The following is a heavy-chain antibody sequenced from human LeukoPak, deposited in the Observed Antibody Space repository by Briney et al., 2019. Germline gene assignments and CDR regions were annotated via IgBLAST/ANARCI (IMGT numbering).Heavy chain of an antibody. Sequence: ASVKVSCKASGYTFTSYGINWVRQATGQGLEWMGWMNPNSGNTGYAQKFQGRVTMTRNTSISTAYMELSSLRSEDTAVYYCARVGPNYYDSSGYLYYWGRGTLVTVSS. CDR3: ARVGPNYYDSSGYLYY. CDR2: MNPNSGNT. J-gene: IGHJ4*02. V-gene: IGHV1-8*01. CDR1: GYTFTSYG. D-gene: IGHD3-22*01.